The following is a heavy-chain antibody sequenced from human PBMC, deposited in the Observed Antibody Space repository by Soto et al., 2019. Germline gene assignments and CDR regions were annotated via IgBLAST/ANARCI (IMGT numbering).Heavy chain of an antibody. D-gene: IGHD3-10*01. J-gene: IGHJ4*02. CDR2: INPILSMS. CDR1: GDTFSFYS. V-gene: IGHV1-69*02. CDR3: ASSYGSGYREFAY. Sequence: QVQLVQSGAEVKKPGSSVRVSCKASGDTFSFYSINWVRQAPGLGLEWMGRINPILSMSNYAQRFQGRVKMTADKSTSTAYMELSSLKSEDTAMYYCASSYGSGYREFAYWGQGALVTVSS.